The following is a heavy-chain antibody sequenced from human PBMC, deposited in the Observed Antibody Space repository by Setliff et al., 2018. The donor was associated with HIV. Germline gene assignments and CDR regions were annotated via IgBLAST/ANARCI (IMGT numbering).Heavy chain of an antibody. J-gene: IGHJ4*02. D-gene: IGHD3-10*01. V-gene: IGHV1-18*01. Sequence: ASVKVSCKISGYTLTELSIHWVRQAPGQGLEWMGWISPFNGNTNYAQKLQGRLTVTTDTSTSTAYMELRSLRSDDTAVYYCARATSGTIHDFWGQGTLVTVSS. CDR2: ISPFNGNT. CDR3: ARATSGTIHDF. CDR1: GYTLTELS.